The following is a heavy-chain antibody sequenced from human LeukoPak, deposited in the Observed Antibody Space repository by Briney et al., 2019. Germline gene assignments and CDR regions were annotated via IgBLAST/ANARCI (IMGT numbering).Heavy chain of an antibody. CDR2: IIPILGIA. Sequence: GASVKVSCKASGGTFSSYAISWVRQAPGQGLEWMGRIIPILGIANYAQKFQGRVTITADKSTSTAYMELSSLRSEDTAVYYCATCIAVAGTTPWYFDLWGRGTLVTVSS. CDR1: GGTFSSYA. J-gene: IGHJ2*01. CDR3: ATCIAVAGTTPWYFDL. D-gene: IGHD6-19*01. V-gene: IGHV1-69*04.